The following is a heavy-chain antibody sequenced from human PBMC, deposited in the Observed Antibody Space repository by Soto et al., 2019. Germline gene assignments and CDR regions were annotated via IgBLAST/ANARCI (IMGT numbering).Heavy chain of an antibody. Sequence: PSETLSLTCTVSGGSISSGDYSWSWVRQSPGKGLEWIGHIYNSGITYYNPSLKSRVTISIDTSRNQFSLRLNSLTAADTAVYYCARVGVRVRGVIGSYGMDVWGQGTTVTVSS. CDR2: IYNSGIT. D-gene: IGHD3-10*01. CDR3: ARVGVRVRGVIGSYGMDV. V-gene: IGHV4-30-4*01. J-gene: IGHJ6*02. CDR1: GGSISSGDYS.